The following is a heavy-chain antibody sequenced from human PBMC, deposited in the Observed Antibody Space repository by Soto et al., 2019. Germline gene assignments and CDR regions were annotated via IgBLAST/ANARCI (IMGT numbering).Heavy chain of an antibody. J-gene: IGHJ5*02. CDR2: ISAYNGNT. D-gene: IGHD1-7*01. CDR3: ARDAGYKWNYGGSGFDP. CDR1: GYTFTSYG. V-gene: IGHV1-18*01. Sequence: QVQLVQSGAEVKKPGASVKVSCKASGYTFTSYGISWVRQAPGQGLEWMGWISAYNGNTNYAQKLQGRVTTTTDTSTSTAYMELRSLRSDYTSVYYCARDAGYKWNYGGSGFDPLGQGTLVTVSS.